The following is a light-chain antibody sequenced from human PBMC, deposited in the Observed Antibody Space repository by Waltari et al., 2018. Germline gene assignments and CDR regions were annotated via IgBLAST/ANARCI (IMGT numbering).Light chain of an antibody. V-gene: IGKV1-39*01. CDR3: QQSYSPPQNT. CDR2: GAS. CDR1: QTINKF. J-gene: IGKJ5*01. Sequence: DIQMTQSPSSLSASVGDRVTIICRASQTINKFLNWYQHKPGKAPKLLIYGASSLYSGVPSRFSGSGSGTDFSLTINGLQPEDSATYYCQQSYSPPQNTFGQGTQVEI.